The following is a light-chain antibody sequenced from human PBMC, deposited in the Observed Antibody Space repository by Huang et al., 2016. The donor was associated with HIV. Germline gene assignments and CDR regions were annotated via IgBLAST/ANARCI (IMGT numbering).Light chain of an antibody. Sequence: EIVMTQSPATLSVSPGERVTLSCRANRSVSTNLAWYQQRPGQAPWLLIYGSSTRAPGIPARFSGSGSGTDFSLTISSLQSEDFALYYCHQYNNWLLSFGGGTRVDI. CDR3: HQYNNWLLS. CDR2: GSS. CDR1: RSVSTN. J-gene: IGKJ4*01. V-gene: IGKV3-15*01.